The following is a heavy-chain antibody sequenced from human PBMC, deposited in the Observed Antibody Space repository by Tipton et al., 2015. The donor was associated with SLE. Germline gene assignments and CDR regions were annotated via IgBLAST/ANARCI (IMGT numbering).Heavy chain of an antibody. V-gene: IGHV4-59*12. Sequence: TLSLTCTVSGGSISSYYWSWIRQPPGKGLEWIGYIYYSGSTNYNPSLKSRVTISVDTSKNQFSLKLSSVTAADTAVYYCAREDLDAFDIWGQGTMVTVSS. CDR1: GGSISSYY. CDR3: AREDLDAFDI. CDR2: IYYSGST. J-gene: IGHJ3*02.